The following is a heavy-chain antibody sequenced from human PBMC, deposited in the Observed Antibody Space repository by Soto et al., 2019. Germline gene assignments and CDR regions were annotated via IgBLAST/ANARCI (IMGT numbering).Heavy chain of an antibody. CDR2: INAGNGNT. V-gene: IGHV1-3*01. CDR3: ASGNDFRSGLDY. Sequence: QVQLVQSGAEVKKPGASVKVSCKASGYTFTSYAMHWVRQAPGQRLEWMGWINAGNGNTRYSQKFQGRVIITRDTSVSTPYMELSCLRSEDTAVYYCASGNDFRSGLDYWGQGTLVTVSS. CDR1: GYTFTSYA. D-gene: IGHD3-3*01. J-gene: IGHJ4*02.